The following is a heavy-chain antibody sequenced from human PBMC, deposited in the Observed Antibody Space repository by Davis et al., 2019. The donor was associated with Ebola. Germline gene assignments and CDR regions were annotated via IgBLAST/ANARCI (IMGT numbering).Heavy chain of an antibody. V-gene: IGHV1-69*02. CDR2: IIPILGIA. CDR3: TTTTVTTDY. J-gene: IGHJ4*02. CDR1: GYTFTGYY. Sequence: SVKVSCKASGYTFTGYYMHWVRQAPGQGLEWMGRIIPILGIANYAQKFQGRVTITADKSTSTAYMELSSLRSEDTAVYYCTTTTVTTDYWGQGTLVTVSS. D-gene: IGHD4-17*01.